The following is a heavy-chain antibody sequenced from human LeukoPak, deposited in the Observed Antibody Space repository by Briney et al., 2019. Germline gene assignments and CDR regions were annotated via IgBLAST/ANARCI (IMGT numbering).Heavy chain of an antibody. J-gene: IGHJ6*02. D-gene: IGHD3-22*01. CDR2: ISYDGSNK. CDR1: GFTFSSYG. Sequence: PGGSLRLSCAASGFTFSSYGMHWVRQAPGKGLEWVAVISYDGSNKYYADSVKGRFTISRDNSKNTLYLQMNSLRAEDTAVYYCAKGRLPNYYDSSGYYRSYYYYGMDVWGQGTTVTVSS. V-gene: IGHV3-30*18. CDR3: AKGRLPNYYDSSGYYRSYYYYGMDV.